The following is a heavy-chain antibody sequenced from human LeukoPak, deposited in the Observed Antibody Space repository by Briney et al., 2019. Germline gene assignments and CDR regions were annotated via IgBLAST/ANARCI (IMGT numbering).Heavy chain of an antibody. V-gene: IGHV3-48*02. Sequence: GGSLRLSCAASGFTVSSNYMSWVRQAPGKGLEWVSHINSDTNITPYTASVSGRFTISRDNAKNSLYLHVNSLRDEDTAVYYCVRDHDWSFDLWGQGALVTVSS. CDR2: INSDTNIT. CDR3: VRDHDWSFDL. CDR1: GFTVSSNY. J-gene: IGHJ4*02. D-gene: IGHD1-1*01.